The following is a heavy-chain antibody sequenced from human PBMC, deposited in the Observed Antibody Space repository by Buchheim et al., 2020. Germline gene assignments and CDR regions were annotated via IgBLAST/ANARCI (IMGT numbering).Heavy chain of an antibody. Sequence: QVQLQQWGAGLLKPSETLSFTCAAHGGSFSGYYWSWIRQPPGKGLEWIGEINHSGSTNYNPSLKSRVTISVDTSKNQLSLKLSSVTAADTAVYYCAGGPRVRGVIGWFDPWGQGTL. CDR1: GGSFSGYY. CDR3: AGGPRVRGVIGWFDP. J-gene: IGHJ5*02. V-gene: IGHV4-34*01. D-gene: IGHD3-10*01. CDR2: INHSGST.